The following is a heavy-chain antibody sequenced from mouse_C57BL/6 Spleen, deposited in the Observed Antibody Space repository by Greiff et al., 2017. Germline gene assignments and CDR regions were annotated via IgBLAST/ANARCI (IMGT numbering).Heavy chain of an antibody. D-gene: IGHD4-1*01. CDR3: ARELGRQFDY. J-gene: IGHJ2*01. CDR1: GYTFTSYW. Sequence: VQLQQPGAELVRPGTSVKLSCKASGYTFTSYWLHWVKQRPGQGLEWIGVIDPSASYTNYNQKFKGKATLTVDTSSSTAYMQLSSLTSEDSAVYYCARELGRQFDYWGQGTTLTVSS. CDR2: IDPSASYT. V-gene: IGHV1-59*01.